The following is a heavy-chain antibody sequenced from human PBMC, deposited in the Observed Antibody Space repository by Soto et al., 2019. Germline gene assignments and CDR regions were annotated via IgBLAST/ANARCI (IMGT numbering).Heavy chain of an antibody. CDR1: GGSISSYY. Sequence: SETLSLTCTVSGGSISSYYWSWIRQPPGKGLEWIGYIYYSGSTNYNPSLKSRVTISVDTSKNQFSLKLSPVTAADTAVYYRARGPPVLGYCSSTSCYALDYWGQGTLVTLSS. J-gene: IGHJ4*02. CDR3: ARGPPVLGYCSSTSCYALDY. D-gene: IGHD2-2*01. V-gene: IGHV4-59*01. CDR2: IYYSGST.